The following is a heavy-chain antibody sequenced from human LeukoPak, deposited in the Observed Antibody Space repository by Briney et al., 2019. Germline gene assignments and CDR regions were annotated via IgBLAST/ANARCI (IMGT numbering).Heavy chain of an antibody. V-gene: IGHV4-34*01. CDR3: ARAPCGGDCYTSRKTRGPFDP. D-gene: IGHD2-21*02. CDR2: INHSGST. CDR1: GGSFSGYY. J-gene: IGHJ5*02. Sequence: SETLSLTCAVYGGSFSGYYWSWIRQPPGKGLEWIGEINHSGSTNYNPSLKSRVTISVDTSKNQFSLKLSSVTAADTAVYYCARAPCGGDCYTSRKTRGPFDPWGQGTLVTVSS.